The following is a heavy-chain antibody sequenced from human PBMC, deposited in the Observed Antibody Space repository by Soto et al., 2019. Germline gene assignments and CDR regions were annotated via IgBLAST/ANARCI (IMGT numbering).Heavy chain of an antibody. D-gene: IGHD3-16*02. V-gene: IGHV4-34*01. CDR1: GGSFSGYY. Sequence: AVYGGSFSGYYWSWIRQPPGKGLEWIGEINHSGSTNYNPSLKSRVTISVDTSKNQFSLKLSSVTAADTAVYYCARGREEYVWGSYRHSRPIYFDYWGRGTLVTVSS. CDR3: ARGREEYVWGSYRHSRPIYFDY. CDR2: INHSGST. J-gene: IGHJ4*02.